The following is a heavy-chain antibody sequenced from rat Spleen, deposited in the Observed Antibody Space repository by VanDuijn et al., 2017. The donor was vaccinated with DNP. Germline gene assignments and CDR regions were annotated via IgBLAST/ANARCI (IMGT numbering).Heavy chain of an antibody. D-gene: IGHD1-12*01. Sequence: EVQLVESGGGLVQPGRSLKLSCAVSGFTFSDYDMAWVRQAPKKDLGWVATINYDGSRTYYPDSVKGRFTISRDNAKSSLYLQMNSLKSEDTATYYCTTLNFYASLAEYFDYWGQGVMVTVSS. V-gene: IGHV5S10*01. J-gene: IGHJ2*01. CDR3: TTLNFYASLAEYFDY. CDR2: INYDGSRT. CDR1: GFTFSDYD.